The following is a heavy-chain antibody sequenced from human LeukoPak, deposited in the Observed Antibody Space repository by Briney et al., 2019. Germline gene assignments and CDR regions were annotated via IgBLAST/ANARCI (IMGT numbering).Heavy chain of an antibody. CDR3: ARGCRLRGTSYGMDV. Sequence: PSETLSLTCTVSGGSVSSSEYYCDWIRQPPGKGLQWIGTIYYSGSTSYNPSLKSRVTISIDTFKNQLSLNLTSVTAADTAVYYCARGCRLRGTSYGMDVWGQGTTVTVSS. CDR2: IYYSGST. D-gene: IGHD4-17*01. CDR1: GGSVSSSEYY. J-gene: IGHJ6*02. V-gene: IGHV4-39*01.